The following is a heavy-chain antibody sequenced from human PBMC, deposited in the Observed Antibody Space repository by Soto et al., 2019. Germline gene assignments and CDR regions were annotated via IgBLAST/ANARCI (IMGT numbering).Heavy chain of an antibody. CDR1: GFTFSNYG. CDR2: ISYDGDNE. J-gene: IGHJ4*02. D-gene: IGHD2-2*01. V-gene: IGHV3-30*18. Sequence: QVQLVESGGGVVQPGRSLRLSCAASGFTFSNYGMHWVRQAPGKGLEWVAIISYDGDNEYYADSVRGRFTISRDNSKNSLYLQTSSLRHEDTAVYYCAKDGGPVYCNSPGCSAKHFYYWGQGTLVTVSS. CDR3: AKDGGPVYCNSPGCSAKHFYY.